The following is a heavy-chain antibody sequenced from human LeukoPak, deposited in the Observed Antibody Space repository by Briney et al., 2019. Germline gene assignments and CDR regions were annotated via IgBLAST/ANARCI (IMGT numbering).Heavy chain of an antibody. CDR2: ISSSSSYT. J-gene: IGHJ4*02. CDR1: GFTFSDYY. Sequence: GGSLRLSGAASGFTFSDYYMSWIRQAPGKGLEWVSYISSSSSYTNYADSVKGRFTISRDNAKNSLYLQMNSLRAEDTAVYYCARDREYYYDSSGYREIDYWGQGTLVTVSS. CDR3: ARDREYYYDSSGYREIDY. V-gene: IGHV3-11*06. D-gene: IGHD3-22*01.